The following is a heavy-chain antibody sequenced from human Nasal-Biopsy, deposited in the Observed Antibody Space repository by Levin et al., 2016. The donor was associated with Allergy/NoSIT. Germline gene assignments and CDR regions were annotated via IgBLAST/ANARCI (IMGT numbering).Heavy chain of an antibody. CDR1: GFTFNNYA. Sequence: GGSLRLSCAASGFTFNNYAMHWVRQAPGKGLEWVSYIGGTRGTIYYADSVKGRFTISRDDAKNSLYLQMDSLRDEDTAVYYCARDSIADHIVGATVDYWGQGTLVTVSS. D-gene: IGHD1-26*01. V-gene: IGHV3-48*02. J-gene: IGHJ4*02. CDR2: IGGTRGTI. CDR3: ARDSIADHIVGATVDY.